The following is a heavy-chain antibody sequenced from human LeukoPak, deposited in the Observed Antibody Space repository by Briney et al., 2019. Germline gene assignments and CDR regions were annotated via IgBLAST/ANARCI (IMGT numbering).Heavy chain of an antibody. Sequence: GGSLRLSCAASGFTFIDYDMHWVRLVIGKGLEWVSAIGIRGDTHYSGSVKGRFTISRENAESSLYLQMNSLRAEDTAVYYCARGGIQVSGIDEFDSWGQGTLVTVSS. CDR2: IGIRGDT. V-gene: IGHV3-13*01. D-gene: IGHD6-19*01. CDR1: GFTFIDYD. CDR3: ARGGIQVSGIDEFDS. J-gene: IGHJ4*02.